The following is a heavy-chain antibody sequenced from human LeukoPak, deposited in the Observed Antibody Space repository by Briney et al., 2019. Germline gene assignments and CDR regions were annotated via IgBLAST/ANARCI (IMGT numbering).Heavy chain of an antibody. D-gene: IGHD2-15*01. Sequence: GGSLRLSWAASGFTFSSYSMNWVRQAPGKGLDWVSSISTRSSYIHYADSVKGRFTISRDNAKNSLYLQMNSLRAEDTAVYYCVRDLEVEGIDATLWGQGTLVTVCS. CDR1: GFTFSSYS. J-gene: IGHJ4*02. CDR3: VRDLEVEGIDATL. CDR2: ISTRSSYI. V-gene: IGHV3-21*06.